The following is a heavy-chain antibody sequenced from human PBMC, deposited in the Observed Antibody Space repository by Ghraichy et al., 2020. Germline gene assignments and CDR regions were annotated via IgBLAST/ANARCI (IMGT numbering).Heavy chain of an antibody. CDR2: TYYRSKWYN. J-gene: IGHJ3*02. Sequence: TLSLTCAISGDSVSSNSAAWNWIRQSPSRGLEWLGRTYYRSKWYNDYAVSVKSRITINPDTSKNQFSLQLNSVTPEDTAVYYCARDGRGSKWFGELWHDAFDIWGQGTMVTVSS. CDR1: GDSVSSNSAA. V-gene: IGHV6-1*01. CDR3: ARDGRGSKWFGELWHDAFDI. D-gene: IGHD3-10*01.